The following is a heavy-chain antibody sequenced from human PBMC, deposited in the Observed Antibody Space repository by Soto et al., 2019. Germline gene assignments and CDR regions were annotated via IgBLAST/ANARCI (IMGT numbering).Heavy chain of an antibody. V-gene: IGHV1-18*04. D-gene: IGHD3-10*01. Sequence: ASVKVSCKASGYTFTSYGISWERQAPGQGLEWMGWISAYNGNTNYAQKLQGRVTMTTDTSTSTAYMELRSLRSDDTAVYYCARERVDYYGSGRGWFDPWGQGALVTVSS. J-gene: IGHJ5*02. CDR3: ARERVDYYGSGRGWFDP. CDR1: GYTFTSYG. CDR2: ISAYNGNT.